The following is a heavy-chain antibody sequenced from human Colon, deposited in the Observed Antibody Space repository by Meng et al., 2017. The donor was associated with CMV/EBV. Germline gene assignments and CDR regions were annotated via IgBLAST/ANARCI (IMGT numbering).Heavy chain of an antibody. V-gene: IGHV4-30-4*08. CDR3: ARGGDSRGWAWFDP. D-gene: IGHD3-22*01. Sequence: SETLSLTCTVSGDSINSGSYYWTWIRQPPGKGLEWIGYIYYSGRPYYDPSLRSRLLISLDSSKNQFSLKLTSVTAADTAVYYCARGGDSRGWAWFDPWGQGTLVTVSS. CDR2: IYYSGRP. CDR1: GDSINSGSYY. J-gene: IGHJ5*02.